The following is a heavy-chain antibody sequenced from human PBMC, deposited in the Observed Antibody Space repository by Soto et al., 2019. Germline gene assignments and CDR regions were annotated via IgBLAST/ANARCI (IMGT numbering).Heavy chain of an antibody. J-gene: IGHJ6*02. D-gene: IGHD2-21*02. CDR3: ASGSEVVTAIRDYYYGMDV. V-gene: IGHV1-46*01. CDR1: GYTCTSYY. Sequence: ASVKASGKASGYTCTSYYMHCVLQSPLQGLEWMGIINPSGGSTSYAQKFQGRVTMTRDTSTSTVYMELSSLRSEDTAVYYCASGSEVVTAIRDYYYGMDVWGQGTTVTVSS. CDR2: INPSGGST.